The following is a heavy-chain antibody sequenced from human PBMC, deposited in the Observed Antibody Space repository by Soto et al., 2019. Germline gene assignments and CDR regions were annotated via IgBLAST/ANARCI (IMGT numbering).Heavy chain of an antibody. CDR3: ARVTMVIRDSDHFGVDV. J-gene: IGHJ6*02. Sequence: SETLSLTCLVSGFPISSTYSWGWIRQPPGKGLEWIGSISHSGTTSYSPSLTSRVSISVDTSKNQVSLKLTSVTAADTAVYFCARVTMVIRDSDHFGVDVWGHGTTVS. V-gene: IGHV4-38-2*02. CDR2: ISHSGTT. D-gene: IGHD4-17*01. CDR1: GFPISSTYS.